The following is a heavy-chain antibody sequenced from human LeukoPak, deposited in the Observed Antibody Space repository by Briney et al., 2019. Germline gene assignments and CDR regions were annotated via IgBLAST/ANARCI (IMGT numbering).Heavy chain of an antibody. CDR2: ISAYNGNT. Sequence: ASVKVSCKASGYTFTSYGISWVRQAPGQGLEWMGWISAYNGNTNYAQKLQGRVTMTTDTSTSTAYMELRSLRSDDTAVYYCARGADDIVVVVAATSQTYFDYWGQGTPVTVSS. D-gene: IGHD2-15*01. J-gene: IGHJ4*02. CDR1: GYTFTSYG. CDR3: ARGADDIVVVVAATSQTYFDY. V-gene: IGHV1-18*01.